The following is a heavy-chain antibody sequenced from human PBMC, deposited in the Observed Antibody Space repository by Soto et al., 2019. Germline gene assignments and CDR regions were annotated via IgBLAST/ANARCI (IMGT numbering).Heavy chain of an antibody. Sequence: SETLSLTCAVSGGSISSSNWWSWVRQPPGKGLEWIGEIYHSGSTNYNPSLKSRVTISVDKSKNQFSPKLSSVTAADTAVYYCAMSITIFGVVSYFDYWGQGTLVTVSS. CDR2: IYHSGST. J-gene: IGHJ4*02. V-gene: IGHV4-4*02. CDR1: GGSISSSNW. D-gene: IGHD3-3*01. CDR3: AMSITIFGVVSYFDY.